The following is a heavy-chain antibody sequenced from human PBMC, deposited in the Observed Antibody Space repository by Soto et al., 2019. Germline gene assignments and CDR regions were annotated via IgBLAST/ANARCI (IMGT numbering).Heavy chain of an antibody. V-gene: IGHV3-30*18. CDR1: GFTFSSYG. D-gene: IGHD2-15*01. Sequence: GGSLRLSCAASGFTFSSYGMHWVRQAPGKGLEWVAVISYDGSNKYYADSVKGRFTISRDNSRNTLYLQMNSLGAEDTAVYYCAKVLGVGFDYWRQGTLVTVSS. CDR3: AKVLGVGFDY. CDR2: ISYDGSNK. J-gene: IGHJ4*02.